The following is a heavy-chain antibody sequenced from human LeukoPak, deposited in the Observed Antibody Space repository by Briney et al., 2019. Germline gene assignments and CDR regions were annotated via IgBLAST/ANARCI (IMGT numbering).Heavy chain of an antibody. J-gene: IGHJ4*02. Sequence: GGSLRLSCAASGFSFMNAWMIWVRQAPGKGLEWVGRIKSNADGGTPDYAAPARGRFTISRDDSKNTLYLQMNSLKTEDTAVYYCTTFYHEYSPYWGRGTLVTVSS. CDR2: IKSNADGGTP. CDR3: TTFYHEYSPY. D-gene: IGHD2/OR15-2a*01. CDR1: GFSFMNAW. V-gene: IGHV3-15*01.